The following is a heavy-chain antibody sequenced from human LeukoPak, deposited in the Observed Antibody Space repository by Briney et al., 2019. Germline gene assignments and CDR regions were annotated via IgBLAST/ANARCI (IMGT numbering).Heavy chain of an antibody. V-gene: IGHV1-24*01. CDR2: FDPEDGET. CDR3: APVHHASETHNPY. CDR1: GFTLTELS. J-gene: IGHJ4*02. D-gene: IGHD1-14*01. Sequence: ASVKVSCKVSGFTLTELSMHWVRQAPGKGLEWMGRFDPEDGETIYAQKFQGRVTMTEDTSTDIAYMELSSLRSEDTAVYYCAPVHHASETHNPYWGQGTLVTVSS.